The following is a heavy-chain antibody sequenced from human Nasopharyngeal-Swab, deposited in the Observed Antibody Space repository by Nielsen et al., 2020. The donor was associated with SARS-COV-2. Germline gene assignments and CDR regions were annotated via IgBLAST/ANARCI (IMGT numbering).Heavy chain of an antibody. CDR2: ISTGGYT. J-gene: IGHJ5*01. D-gene: IGHD4/OR15-4a*01. CDR3: AKGDYGVFDS. CDR1: GFTISNSG. Sequence: GGSLRLSCGVSGFTISNSGMSWVRQAPGKGLEWVSLISTGGYTYYADSVKGRFTISRDNSRNTLVLQMNGLRVEDTAVYYCAKGDYGVFDSWGQGTLVTVSS. V-gene: IGHV3-23*01.